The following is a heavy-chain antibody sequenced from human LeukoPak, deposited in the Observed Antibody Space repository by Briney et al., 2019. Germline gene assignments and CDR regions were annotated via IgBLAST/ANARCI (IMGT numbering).Heavy chain of an antibody. D-gene: IGHD3-3*01. J-gene: IGHJ5*02. Sequence: PGGSLRLSCAASGFTVSSNYMSWVRQAPGKGLEWVSVIYSGGSTYYADSVKGRFTISRDNSKNTLYLQMNSLRAKDTAVYYCARDHYDFWSGYSGVNWFDPWGQGTLVTVSS. V-gene: IGHV3-66*02. CDR3: ARDHYDFWSGYSGVNWFDP. CDR1: GFTVSSNY. CDR2: IYSGGST.